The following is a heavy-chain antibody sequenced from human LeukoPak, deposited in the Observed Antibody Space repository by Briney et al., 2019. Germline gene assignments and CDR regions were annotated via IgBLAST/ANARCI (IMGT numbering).Heavy chain of an antibody. CDR2: IWYDGSNK. CDR3: ARDPGEAYCGGDCYFFDY. V-gene: IGHV3-33*01. CDR1: GFTFSSYG. D-gene: IGHD2-21*02. J-gene: IGHJ4*02. Sequence: GGSLRLSCAASGFTFSSYGMHWVRQAPGKGLEWVAVIWYDGSNKYYADSVKGRFTISRDNPKNTLYLQMNSLRAEDTAVYYCARDPGEAYCGGDCYFFDYWGQGTLVTVSS.